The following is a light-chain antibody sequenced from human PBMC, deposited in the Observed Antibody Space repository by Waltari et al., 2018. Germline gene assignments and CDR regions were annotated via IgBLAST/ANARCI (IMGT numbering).Light chain of an antibody. Sequence: DIVMTQTPLSLSVTPGQPASISCKSSQSLLHSDGKTYLYWYLQKPGQPPKLLIYWASTRESGVPDRFSGSGSGTDFTLTISSLQAEDVAVYYCQQYYSTPLTFGGGTKVEIK. J-gene: IGKJ4*01. CDR3: QQYYSTPLT. CDR2: WAS. V-gene: IGKV4-1*01. CDR1: QSLLHSDGKTY.